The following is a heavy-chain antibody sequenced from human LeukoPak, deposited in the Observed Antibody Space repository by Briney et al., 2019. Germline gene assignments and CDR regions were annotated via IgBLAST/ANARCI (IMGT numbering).Heavy chain of an antibody. CDR1: GFTFSNCA. V-gene: IGHV3-30-3*01. CDR3: ARQGDDYGAYFDY. CDR2: ISYDGNNR. J-gene: IGHJ4*02. Sequence: PGGSLRLSCAASGFTFSNCAIYWVRQAPGKGLEWVAGISYDGNNRFYADSVKGRFTISRDNSKNTLYLQMNSLRAEDTAVYYCARQGDDYGAYFDYWGQGTLVTVSS. D-gene: IGHD4-17*01.